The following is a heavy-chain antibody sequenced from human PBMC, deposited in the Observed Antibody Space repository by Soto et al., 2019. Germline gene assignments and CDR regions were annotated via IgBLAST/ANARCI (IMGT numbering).Heavy chain of an antibody. V-gene: IGHV4-39*07. D-gene: IGHD4-17*01. CDR1: GDSISGSPYF. CDR3: ARETYGDYVGYFDP. CDR2: VFYDGYT. J-gene: IGHJ5*02. Sequence: SETLSLTCTVSGDSISGSPYFWGWIRQPPGKRLEWIGSVFYDGYTLYTPSLRSRVTISVDTSKNQFSMKVRTVTAAVTSVYYCARETYGDYVGYFDPWGQGIQVTVSS.